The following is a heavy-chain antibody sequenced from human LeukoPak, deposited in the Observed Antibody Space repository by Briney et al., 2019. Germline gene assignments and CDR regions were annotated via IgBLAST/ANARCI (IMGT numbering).Heavy chain of an antibody. CDR2: ISAYNGNT. D-gene: IGHD3-22*01. V-gene: IGHV1-18*01. CDR1: GYTFTSYG. Sequence: ASVTVSCTASGYTFTSYGISWVRQAPGQGLEWMGWISAYNGNTNYAQKLQGRVTMTTDTSTSTAYMELRSLRSDDTAVYYCARVHDSSGYPYYFDYGGQGTLVTVSS. J-gene: IGHJ4*02. CDR3: ARVHDSSGYPYYFDY.